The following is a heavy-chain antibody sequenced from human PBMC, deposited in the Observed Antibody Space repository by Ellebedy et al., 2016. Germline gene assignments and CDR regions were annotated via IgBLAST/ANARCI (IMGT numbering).Heavy chain of an antibody. CDR3: ARVLAVAGRVGFDY. CDR2: IYYSGST. CDR1: GGSISSYY. Sequence: SETLSLTCTVSGGSISSYYWSWIRQPPGKGLEWIGYIYYSGSTNYNPSLKSRVTISVDTSKNQFSLKLSSVTAADTAVYYCARVLAVAGRVGFDYWGQGTLVTVSS. V-gene: IGHV4-59*01. D-gene: IGHD6-19*01. J-gene: IGHJ4*02.